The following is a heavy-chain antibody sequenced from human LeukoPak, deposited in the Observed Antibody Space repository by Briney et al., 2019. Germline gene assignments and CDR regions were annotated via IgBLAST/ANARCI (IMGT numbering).Heavy chain of an antibody. Sequence: GESLKISGLGSGYTSINYWSGCVRQMPGKGLEWMGIIYPGDSDTRYSPSFQGQVTISADKSISTAYLQWSSLKASDTAVYYCAKLGSSTTIEYWGQGTLVTVSS. J-gene: IGHJ4*02. D-gene: IGHD6-13*01. CDR2: IYPGDSDT. CDR3: AKLGSSTTIEY. CDR1: GYTSINYW. V-gene: IGHV5-51*01.